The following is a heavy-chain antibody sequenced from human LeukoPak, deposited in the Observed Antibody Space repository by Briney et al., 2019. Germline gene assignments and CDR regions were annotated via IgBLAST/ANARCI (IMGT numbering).Heavy chain of an antibody. D-gene: IGHD5-24*01. Sequence: GGSLRLSCAASGFTFSSYGMHWVRQAPGKGLEWVAVKAYDGSNKYYADSVKGRFTISRDNSKNTLYLQMNSLRAEDTAVYYCAKGDGYNYYYYYGMDVWGQGTTVTVSS. CDR1: GFTFSSYG. CDR3: AKGDGYNYYYYYGMDV. J-gene: IGHJ6*02. CDR2: KAYDGSNK. V-gene: IGHV3-30*18.